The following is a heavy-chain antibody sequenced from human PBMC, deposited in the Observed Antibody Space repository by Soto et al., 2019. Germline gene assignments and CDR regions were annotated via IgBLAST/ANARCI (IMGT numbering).Heavy chain of an antibody. CDR2: INPNSGGT. V-gene: IGHV1-2*02. D-gene: IGHD3-22*01. J-gene: IGHJ2*01. CDR3: ASLLLYDSSGYYYGDWYFDL. Sequence: ASVKVSCKASGYTFTGSYMHWVRQAPGQGLEWMGWINPNSGGTNYAQKFQGRVTMTRDTSISTAYMELSRLRSDDTAVYYCASLLLYDSSGYYYGDWYFDLWGRGTLVTVSS. CDR1: GYTFTGSY.